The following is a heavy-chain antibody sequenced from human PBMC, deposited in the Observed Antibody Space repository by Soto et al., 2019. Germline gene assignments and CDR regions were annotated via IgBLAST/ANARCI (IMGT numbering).Heavy chain of an antibody. J-gene: IGHJ5*02. CDR2: IIPIFGTA. CDR1: GGTFSSYA. V-gene: IGHV1-69*13. D-gene: IGHD3-9*01. Sequence: SVKVSCKASGGTFSSYAISWVRQAPGQGLEWMGGIIPIFGTANYAQKFQGRVTITADESTSTAYMELSSLRSEDTAVYYCARTNDILTGYYPWGQGTLVTVSS. CDR3: ARTNDILTGYYP.